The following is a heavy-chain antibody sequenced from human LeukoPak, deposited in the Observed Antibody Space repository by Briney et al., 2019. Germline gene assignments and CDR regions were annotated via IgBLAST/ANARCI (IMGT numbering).Heavy chain of an antibody. J-gene: IGHJ4*02. D-gene: IGHD6-13*01. CDR2: ISWNSGSI. V-gene: IGHV3-9*01. CDR1: GFTFDDYA. CDR3: AKDTKAAGTTSDFDY. Sequence: GGSLRLSCAASGFTFDDYAMHWVRHAPGKGLEWVSGISWNSGSIGYADSVKGRFTISRDNAKNSLYLQMNSLRAEDTALYYCAKDTKAAGTTSDFDYWGQGTLVTVSS.